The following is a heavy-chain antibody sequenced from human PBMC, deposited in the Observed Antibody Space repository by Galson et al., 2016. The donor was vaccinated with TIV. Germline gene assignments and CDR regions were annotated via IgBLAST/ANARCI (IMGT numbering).Heavy chain of an antibody. V-gene: IGHV1-24*01. CDR2: FDPEDGDA. CDR1: EYTLPELS. Sequence: SVKVPCKVSEYTLPELSMHWVRQAPGKGLEWVGGFDPEDGDAIYAQKFQGRVTITADELTTTAYMDLSSLRSEDTAFYYCARNPYYYDSSAYDWGQGTLVTVSS. J-gene: IGHJ4*02. D-gene: IGHD3-22*01. CDR3: ARNPYYYDSSAYD.